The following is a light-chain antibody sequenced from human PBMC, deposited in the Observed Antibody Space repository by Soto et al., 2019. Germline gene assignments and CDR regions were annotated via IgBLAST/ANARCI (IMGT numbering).Light chain of an antibody. Sequence: DIQMTQSPSTLSAYVGDRVTITCRASQSIGRWLAWYQQKPGKAPKLLIYEASSLESGVSSRFRGSGSGTEFTLTITSLQPDDFATHYCRQDESYRAFGPGNKVEIK. J-gene: IGKJ1*01. V-gene: IGKV1-5*03. CDR3: RQDESYRA. CDR1: QSIGRW. CDR2: EAS.